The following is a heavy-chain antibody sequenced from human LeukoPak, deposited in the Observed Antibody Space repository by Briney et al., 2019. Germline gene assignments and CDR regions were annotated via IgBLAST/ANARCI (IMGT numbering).Heavy chain of an antibody. CDR1: GITFSSYW. Sequence: GGSLRLSCAASGITFSSYWMSWVRQAQGKGLEWVANIKQDGSEKYYVDSVKGRFTISRDNAKKSLYLQMNSLRAEDTAVYYCASVAGPYYYYYYGMDVWGQGTTVTVSS. J-gene: IGHJ6*02. V-gene: IGHV3-7*03. D-gene: IGHD6-19*01. CDR3: ASVAGPYYYYYYGMDV. CDR2: IKQDGSEK.